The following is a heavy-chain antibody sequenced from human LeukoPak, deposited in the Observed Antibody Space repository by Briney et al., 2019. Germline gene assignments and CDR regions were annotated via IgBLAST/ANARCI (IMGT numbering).Heavy chain of an antibody. Sequence: VASVKVSCKASGYTFSHYYMHWVGQAPGQGLEWMGWINPNSADANYAQKFQGRVTVTRDTSISTVYMELSRLRSDDTAVYYCARGGSSSNDYWGQGTLITVSS. V-gene: IGHV1-2*02. CDR1: GYTFSHYY. CDR2: INPNSADA. CDR3: ARGGSSSNDY. D-gene: IGHD6-6*01. J-gene: IGHJ4*02.